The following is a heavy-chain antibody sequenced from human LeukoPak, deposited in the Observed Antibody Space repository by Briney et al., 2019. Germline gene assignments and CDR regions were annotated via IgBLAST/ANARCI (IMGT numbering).Heavy chain of an antibody. J-gene: IGHJ4*02. CDR1: GYTLTSYY. D-gene: IGHD6-13*01. Sequence: GASVKVSCKASGYTLTSYYMHWVRQAPGQGLEWMGIINPSGGSTTYAQKFQGRVTMTRDTSTSTVYMALSSLTPEDTAVYYCARAGYWAASGYATIWGQGTLVTVSS. CDR2: INPSGGST. V-gene: IGHV1-46*03. CDR3: ARAGYWAASGYATI.